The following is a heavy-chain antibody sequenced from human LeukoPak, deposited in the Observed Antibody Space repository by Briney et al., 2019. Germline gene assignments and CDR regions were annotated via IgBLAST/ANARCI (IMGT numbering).Heavy chain of an antibody. CDR2: ISSSSTI. CDR1: GFTFSSYS. J-gene: IGHJ4*02. Sequence: GGSLRLSCAASGFTFSSYSMNWVRQAPGKGLEWVSYISSSSTIYYADSVKGRFTISRDNAKNSLYLQMNSLRAEDTAVYYCARDGRYSYGHNDLDYWGQGTLVTVSS. D-gene: IGHD5-18*01. CDR3: ARDGRYSYGHNDLDY. V-gene: IGHV3-48*01.